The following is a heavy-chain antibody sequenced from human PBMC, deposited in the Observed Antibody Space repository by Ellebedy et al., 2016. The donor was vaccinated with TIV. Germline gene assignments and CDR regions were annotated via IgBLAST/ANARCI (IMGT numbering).Heavy chain of an antibody. J-gene: IGHJ3*01. D-gene: IGHD3-10*01. CDR1: GYMFSAYW. V-gene: IGHV5-51*01. Sequence: GESLKISXQGSGYMFSAYWVGWVRQMPGKGLEWMGIIYPGDSDIRYSPSFQGQVTISVDKSISTAYLQWSSLKASDTAIYYCATQWTPMEAFDVWGQGTVVTVSS. CDR2: IYPGDSDI. CDR3: ATQWTPMEAFDV.